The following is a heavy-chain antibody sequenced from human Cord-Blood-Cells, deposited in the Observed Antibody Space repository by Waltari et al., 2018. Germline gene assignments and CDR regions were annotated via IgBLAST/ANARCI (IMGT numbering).Heavy chain of an antibody. CDR3: AKGGTAASFDY. CDR2: ISWNSGSI. V-gene: IGHV3-9*01. D-gene: IGHD6-13*01. CDR1: GFTFDDYA. Sequence: EVQLVESGGGLVQPGRSLRLSCAASGFTFDDYAMHWVRQAPGKGLEWVSGISWNSGSIGYADSVKGRFTISRDNAKNSLYLQMNSLRAEDTALYYCAKGGTAASFDYWGQGTLVTVSS. J-gene: IGHJ4*02.